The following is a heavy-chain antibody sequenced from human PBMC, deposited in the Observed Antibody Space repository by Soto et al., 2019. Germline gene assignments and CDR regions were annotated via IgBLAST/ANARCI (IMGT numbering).Heavy chain of an antibody. CDR2: IYPYNGNT. V-gene: IGHV1-18*04. D-gene: IGHD2-15*01. CDR3: ARLVCSGDSCYSPVNY. CDR1: CYAFSGYG. J-gene: IGHJ4*02. Sequence: GASVEISFKASCYAFSGYGISWVRQAPGQGLEWMGWIYPYNGNTKYAQKLQGRVTMTTDTSTGTASMELRSLTSDDTAVYSCARLVCSGDSCYSPVNYWGKRTKVTVSS.